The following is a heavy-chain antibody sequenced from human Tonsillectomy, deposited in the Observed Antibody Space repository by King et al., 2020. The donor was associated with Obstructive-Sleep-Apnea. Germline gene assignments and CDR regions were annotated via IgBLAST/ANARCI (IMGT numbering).Heavy chain of an antibody. J-gene: IGHJ4*02. CDR3: ARDPYSYFDY. CDR1: GGSISSSNYY. D-gene: IGHD1-26*01. V-gene: IGHV4-39*07. Sequence: LQLQESGPGLVKPSETLSLTCTVSGGSISSSNYYWAWIRQPPGKGLEWIGSISYSGSTYYNPSLKSRVTMSVVTSKNQFSLKLTSVTAADTAVYYCARDPYSYFDYWGQGTLVTVSS. CDR2: ISYSGST.